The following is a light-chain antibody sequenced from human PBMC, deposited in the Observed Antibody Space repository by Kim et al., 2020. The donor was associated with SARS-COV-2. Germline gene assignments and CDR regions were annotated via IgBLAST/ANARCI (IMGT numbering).Light chain of an antibody. V-gene: IGKV3-11*01. CDR3: QQRSNWVT. Sequence: SWAREERPNRTGRARQSDSSYLAGYEQKPGQEPRHLSYDASNRATGIPGRCSGSGSGTDFTLTISSLEPEDIAVYYCQQRSNWVTFGGGTKVEIK. CDR1: QSDSSY. CDR2: DAS. J-gene: IGKJ4*01.